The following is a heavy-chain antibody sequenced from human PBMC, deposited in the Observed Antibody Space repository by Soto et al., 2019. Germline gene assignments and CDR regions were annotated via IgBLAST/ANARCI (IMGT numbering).Heavy chain of an antibody. CDR1: GGSISTDDVY. D-gene: IGHD6-19*01. J-gene: IGHJ6*03. CDR2: IYYSGST. CDR3: ARHRTQWPNYYSCYHMGV. V-gene: IGHV4-39*01. Sequence: QLQLQESGPGLVKPSETLYLTCTVSGGSISTDDVYWGWIRQPPGKGLEWIGTIYYSGSTSYNPYPKSRLTFPVDTSKNQCSLNLSSVTAADTDVYYCARHRTQWPNYYSCYHMGVWGKGTTVTVS.